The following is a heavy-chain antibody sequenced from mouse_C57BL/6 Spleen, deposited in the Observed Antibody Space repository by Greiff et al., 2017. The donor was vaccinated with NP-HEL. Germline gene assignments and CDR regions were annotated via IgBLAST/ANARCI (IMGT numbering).Heavy chain of an antibody. D-gene: IGHD4-1*01. CDR1: GYTFTDYE. V-gene: IGHV1-15*01. J-gene: IGHJ2*01. Sequence: QVQLQQSGAELVRPGASVTLSCKASGYTFTDYEMHWVKQTPVHGLEWIGAIDPETGGTAYNQKFKGKAILTAAKSSSTAYMALRSLTSEDSAVLYCTRWDGGVDYRGQGTPPPGSS. CDR3: TRWDGGVDY. CDR2: IDPETGGT.